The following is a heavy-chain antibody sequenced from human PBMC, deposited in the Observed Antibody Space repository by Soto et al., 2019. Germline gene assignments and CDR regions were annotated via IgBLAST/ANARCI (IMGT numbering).Heavy chain of an antibody. CDR3: AREERDCTNGICPFAY. CDR2: IDAAGAT. D-gene: IGHD2-8*01. Sequence: GGSLRLSCVASGFTFSDFDMHWVRQTTGRGLESVSAIDAAGATYYPGSLKGRFAISRENAKNSLYLQINSLRAEDTAVYYCAREERDCTNGICPFAYWGQGTLVTVSS. V-gene: IGHV3-13*01. J-gene: IGHJ4*02. CDR1: GFTFSDFD.